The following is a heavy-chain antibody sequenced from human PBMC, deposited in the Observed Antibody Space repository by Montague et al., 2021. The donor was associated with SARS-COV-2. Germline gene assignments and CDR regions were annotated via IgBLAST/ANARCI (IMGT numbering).Heavy chain of an antibody. CDR1: GGSFSGYY. CDR3: ARGRYSSSWYGTKYYFDY. J-gene: IGHJ4*02. CDR2: ITHRGST. V-gene: IGHV4-34*01. Sequence: SETLSLTCPVYGGSFSGYYWSWIRQPPRKGLEWIGEITHRGSTNYNPSLNSRVTISLATSTNQFSLKLSSVTAADTAVYYCARGRYSSSWYGTKYYFDYWGQGTLVTVSS. D-gene: IGHD6-13*01.